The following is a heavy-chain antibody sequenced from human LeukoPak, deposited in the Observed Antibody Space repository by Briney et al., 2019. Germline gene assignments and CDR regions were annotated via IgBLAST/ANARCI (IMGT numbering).Heavy chain of an antibody. CDR3: ARGMLGYCSSTSCYNDY. J-gene: IGHJ4*02. V-gene: IGHV4-38-2*02. CDR2: IYLSGIT. D-gene: IGHD2-2*02. CDR1: GYSISSGYY. Sequence: SETLSLTCTVSGYSISSGYYWGWIRPPPGKGREGSGRIYLSGITYSTPSLKSPVTISVDPSKTHFSLKLSSVTAADTAVYYCARGMLGYCSSTSCYNDYWGQRTLVTVSS.